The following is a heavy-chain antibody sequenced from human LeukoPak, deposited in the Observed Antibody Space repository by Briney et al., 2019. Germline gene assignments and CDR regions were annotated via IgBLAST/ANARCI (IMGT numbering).Heavy chain of an antibody. J-gene: IGHJ4*02. CDR2: ISGDGGST. CDR3: AKDIRAGSRDGYTLFDY. CDR1: GFTFDDYA. D-gene: IGHD5-24*01. V-gene: IGHV3-43*02. Sequence: GGSLRLSCAASGFTFDDYAMHWVRQAPGKGLEWVSLISGDGGSTYYADSVKGRFTISRDNSKNSLYLQMNSLRTEDTALYYCAKDIRAGSRDGYTLFDYWGQGTLVTVFS.